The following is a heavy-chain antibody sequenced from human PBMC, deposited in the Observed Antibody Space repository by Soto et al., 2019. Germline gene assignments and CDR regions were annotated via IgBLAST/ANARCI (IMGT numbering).Heavy chain of an antibody. CDR1: GNTFTAYY. CDR2: INPTSGDT. J-gene: IGHJ5*02. Sequence: ASVKVSCKASGNTFTAYYMHWVRQAPGQGLEWMGWINPTSGDTRYAQKFRGRVTMTRDTSITTAYMELNRLTSDDTAIYYCAAYNWRQRPVCYDPCRQRNLVTV. CDR3: AAYNWRQRPVCYDP. D-gene: IGHD1-20*01. V-gene: IGHV1-2*02.